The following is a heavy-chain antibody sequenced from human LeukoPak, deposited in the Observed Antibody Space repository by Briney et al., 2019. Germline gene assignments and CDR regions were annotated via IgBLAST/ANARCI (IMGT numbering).Heavy chain of an antibody. CDR2: ISSSGSTI. J-gene: IGHJ4*02. CDR3: AKDTRELLGGLDY. V-gene: IGHV3-11*04. Sequence: PGGSLRLSCAASGFTFSDYYMSWIRQAPGKGLEWVSYISSSGSTIYYADSVKGRFTISRDKAKNSLYLQMNSLRAEDTAVYYCAKDTRELLGGLDYWGQGTLVTVSS. D-gene: IGHD1-26*01. CDR1: GFTFSDYY.